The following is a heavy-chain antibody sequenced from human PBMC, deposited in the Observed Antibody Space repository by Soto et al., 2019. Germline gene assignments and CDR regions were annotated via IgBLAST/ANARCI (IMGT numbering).Heavy chain of an antibody. Sequence: QVQLVQSGAEVKKPGASVKVSCKASGYTFTSYGISWGRQAPGQGLEWMGWISAYNGNTNYARKLQARDTMTADIPTSKAYTRLWSRRSDKTAVYYWPRVPPGTVTHPIWFYTWGKVPLVTASS. J-gene: IGHJ5*02. CDR2: ISAYNGNT. CDR3: PRVPPGTVTHPIWFYT. D-gene: IGHD4-17*01. CDR1: GYTFTSYG. V-gene: IGHV1-18*01.